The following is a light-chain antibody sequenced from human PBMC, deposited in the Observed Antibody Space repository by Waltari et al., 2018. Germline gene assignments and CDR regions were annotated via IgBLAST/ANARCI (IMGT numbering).Light chain of an antibody. CDR1: SSNIGTHY. J-gene: IGLJ3*02. CDR3: ATWDDSLSGRV. V-gene: IGLV1-47*01. CDR2: RNN. Sequence: QSVLTQPPSASGTPGQRVTISCSGSSSNIGTHYIYWPLQLPGTAPKLLIYRNNQRPSGVPDRFSGSRSGTSASLAISGLRSEDEANYYCATWDDSLSGRVFGGGAKLTVL.